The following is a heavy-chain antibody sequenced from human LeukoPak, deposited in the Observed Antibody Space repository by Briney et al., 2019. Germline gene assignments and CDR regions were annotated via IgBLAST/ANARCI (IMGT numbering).Heavy chain of an antibody. J-gene: IGHJ3*02. Sequence: GGSLRLSCAASGFTFSSYGIHWVRQAPGKGLEWVGVISYDGSTKYYADSVKGRFTISRDNSKNTLYLQMNSLRAEDTAVYYCARKYYYDSSGYSDPGAFDIWGQGTMVTVSS. CDR2: ISYDGSTK. V-gene: IGHV3-30*03. CDR3: ARKYYYDSSGYSDPGAFDI. D-gene: IGHD3-22*01. CDR1: GFTFSSYG.